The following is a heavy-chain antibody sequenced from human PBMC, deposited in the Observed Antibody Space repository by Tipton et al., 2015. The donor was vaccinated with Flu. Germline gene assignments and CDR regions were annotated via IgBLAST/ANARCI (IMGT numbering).Heavy chain of an antibody. CDR2: IYHSGTT. CDR1: GGSFSGYH. D-gene: IGHD3-10*02. Sequence: TLSLTCAVYGGSFSGYHWSWIRQPPGRGLEWIGTIYHSGTTYYNPSLKSRLTISVDTSKNQFSLRLSSVTAADTAVYYCARHTGDSVRGVIDYWGQGTLVTVSS. V-gene: IGHV4-34*01. CDR3: ARHTGDSVRGVIDY. J-gene: IGHJ4*02.